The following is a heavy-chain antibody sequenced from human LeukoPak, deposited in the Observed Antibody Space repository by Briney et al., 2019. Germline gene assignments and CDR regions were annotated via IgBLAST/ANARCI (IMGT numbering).Heavy chain of an antibody. CDR1: GFTFSSPA. J-gene: IGHJ4*02. CDR2: ISNNGGYT. V-gene: IGHV3-23*01. D-gene: IGHD2-15*01. Sequence: GGSLRLSCAASGFTFSSPAMSWVRQAPGKGLEWVSAISNNGGYTYYADSVQGRFTISRDNSKSTLCLQMNSLRAEDTAVYYCAKQLGYCSDGSCYFPYWGQGTLVTVSS. CDR3: AKQLGYCSDGSCYFPY.